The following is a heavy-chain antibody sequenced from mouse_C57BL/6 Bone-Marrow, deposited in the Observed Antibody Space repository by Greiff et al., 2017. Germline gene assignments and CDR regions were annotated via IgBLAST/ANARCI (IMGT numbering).Heavy chain of an antibody. CDR2: IYPRSGNT. V-gene: IGHV1-81*01. CDR1: GYTFTSYG. Sequence: QVQLQQSGAELARPGASVKLSCKASGYTFTSYGISWVKQRTGQGLEWIGEIYPRSGNTYYNEKFKGKATLTADKSSSTAYMELRSLTSEDSAVYFCARSGTTVVATSYYFDYWGQGTTLTVSS. J-gene: IGHJ2*01. CDR3: ARSGTTVVATSYYFDY. D-gene: IGHD1-1*01.